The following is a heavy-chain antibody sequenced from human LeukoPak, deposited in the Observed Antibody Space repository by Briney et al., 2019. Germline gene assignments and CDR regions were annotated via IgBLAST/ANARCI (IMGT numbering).Heavy chain of an antibody. CDR3: ARDHGVTGIT. CDR1: GFTLSSYW. D-gene: IGHD1-7*01. J-gene: IGHJ4*02. CDR2: IKQDGREK. V-gene: IGHV3-7*03. Sequence: GGSLRLSCAASGFTLSSYWMNWVRRARGGGLEWVANIKQDGREKYYVHSERGRFTISRDNAKNSLSLQMNSLRAEHTAMYYCARDHGVTGITWGQGTLVTVSS.